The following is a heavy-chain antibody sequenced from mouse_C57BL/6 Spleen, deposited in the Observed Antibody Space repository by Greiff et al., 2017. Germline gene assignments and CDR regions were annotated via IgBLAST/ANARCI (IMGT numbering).Heavy chain of an antibody. D-gene: IGHD2-3*01. J-gene: IGHJ1*03. Sequence: QVQLQQSGAELVRPGASVTLSCKASGYTFTDYEMHWVKQTPVHGLEWIGAIDPETGGTAYNQKFKGKAILTADKASSTAYMELRSLTSEDSAVYYYTRYDGYIYWYFDVWGTGTTVTVSS. CDR2: IDPETGGT. CDR3: TRYDGYIYWYFDV. V-gene: IGHV1-15*01. CDR1: GYTFTDYE.